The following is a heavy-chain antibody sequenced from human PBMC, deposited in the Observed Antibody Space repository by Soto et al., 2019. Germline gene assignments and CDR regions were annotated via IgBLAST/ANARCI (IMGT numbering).Heavy chain of an antibody. CDR3: ASRGFVFVPAADYYYYGMDV. J-gene: IGHJ6*02. D-gene: IGHD2-2*01. CDR1: GGTFSSYA. V-gene: IGHV1-69*12. Sequence: QVQLVQSGAEVKKPGSSVKVSCKASGGTFSSYAISWVRQAPGQGLEWMGGIIPIFGTANYAQKFQGRVTITADESTSTAYMELSSLRSEDTAVYYCASRGFVFVPAADYYYYGMDVWGQGTTVTVSS. CDR2: IIPIFGTA.